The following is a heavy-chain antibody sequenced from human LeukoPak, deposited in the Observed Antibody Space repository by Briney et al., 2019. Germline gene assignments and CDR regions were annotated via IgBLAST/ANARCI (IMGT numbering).Heavy chain of an antibody. J-gene: IGHJ3*02. CDR3: AKQAPGSYYGGNAFDI. Sequence: GGSLRLSCAASGSTFSSYAMHWVRQAPGKGLEWVAVISYDGSNKYYADSVKGRFTISRDNSKNTLYLQMNSLRAEDTAVYYCAKQAPGSYYGGNAFDIWGQGTMVTVSS. CDR2: ISYDGSNK. CDR1: GSTFSSYA. V-gene: IGHV3-30*01. D-gene: IGHD1-26*01.